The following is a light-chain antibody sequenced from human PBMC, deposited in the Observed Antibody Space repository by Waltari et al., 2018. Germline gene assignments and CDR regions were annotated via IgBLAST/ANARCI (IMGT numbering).Light chain of an antibody. J-gene: IGLJ2*01. CDR1: SSDVGSYNL. CDR2: EVS. CDR3: CSYAGSSTVV. Sequence: QSALTQPASVSGSPGQSITISCTGTSSDVGSYNLVSGYQQHPGKAPKLMIYEVSKRPSGVSNRFSGSKSGNTASLRISGLQAEDEADYYCCSYAGSSTVVFGGGTKLTVL. V-gene: IGLV2-23*02.